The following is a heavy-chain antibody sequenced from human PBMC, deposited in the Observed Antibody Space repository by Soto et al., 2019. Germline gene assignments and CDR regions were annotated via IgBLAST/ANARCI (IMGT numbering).Heavy chain of an antibody. CDR2: IIPIFGTA. V-gene: IGHV1-69*12. Sequence: QVQLVQSGAEVKKPGSSVTVSCKASGGTFSSYTISWVRQAPGQGLEWMGGIIPIFGTANYAQKFQGRVTITADESXXTAYMELSSLRYEDTAVYYCARGNHRWLQLWYFDLWGRGTLVTVSS. D-gene: IGHD5-12*01. J-gene: IGHJ2*01. CDR1: GGTFSSYT. CDR3: ARGNHRWLQLWYFDL.